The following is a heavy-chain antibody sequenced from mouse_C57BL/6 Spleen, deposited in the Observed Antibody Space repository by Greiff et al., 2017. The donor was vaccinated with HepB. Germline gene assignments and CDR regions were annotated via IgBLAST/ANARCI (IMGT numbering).Heavy chain of an antibody. CDR1: GFNIKDDY. V-gene: IGHV14-4*01. Sequence: VQLQQSGAELVRPGASVKLSCTASGFNIKDDYMHWVKQRPEQGLEWIGWIDPENGDTEYASKFQGKATITADTSSNTAYLQLSSLTSEDTAVYYCTTGLTTVVADDWGQGTTLTVSS. CDR2: IDPENGDT. J-gene: IGHJ2*01. D-gene: IGHD1-1*01. CDR3: TTGLTTVVADD.